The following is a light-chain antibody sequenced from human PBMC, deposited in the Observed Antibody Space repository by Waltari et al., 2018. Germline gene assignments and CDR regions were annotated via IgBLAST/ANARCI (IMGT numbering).Light chain of an antibody. J-gene: IGKJ1*01. CDR2: DAS. Sequence: EIVLTQSPGTLSLSPGEIATLACRASQSVGRSLAWYQQKPGQAPSLLIYDASRRATGIPDRFSGSGSGTDFSLTISTLEPEDFAVYYCQHYVRLPATFGQGTKVEI. CDR1: QSVGRS. CDR3: QHYVRLPAT. V-gene: IGKV3-20*01.